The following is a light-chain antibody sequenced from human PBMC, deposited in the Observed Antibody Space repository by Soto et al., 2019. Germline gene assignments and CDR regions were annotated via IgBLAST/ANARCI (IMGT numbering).Light chain of an antibody. J-gene: IGLJ2*01. CDR1: STDIGGYKY. CDR3: SSYTSSTTPV. V-gene: IGLV2-14*01. Sequence: QSVLTQPASVSGSPGQSITISCTGTSTDIGGYKYVSWYQQHPGKAPKLMIYEVSNRPSGVSSRFSGSKSANTASLTISGLQAEDEADYYCSSYTSSTTPVFGGGTKLTVL. CDR2: EVS.